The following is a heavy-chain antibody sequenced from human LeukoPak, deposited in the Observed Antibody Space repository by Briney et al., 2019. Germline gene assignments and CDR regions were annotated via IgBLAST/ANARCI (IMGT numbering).Heavy chain of an antibody. J-gene: IGHJ3*02. CDR3: ARDLFQVVPAAMGLGAFDI. V-gene: IGHV1-18*04. CDR2: ISAYNGNT. CDR1: GYTFTSYG. Sequence: GASVKVSCKASGYTFTSYGISWVRQAPGQGLEWMGWISAYNGNTNYAQKLQGRVTMTTDTYTSTAYMELRSLRSDDTAVYYCARDLFQVVPAAMGLGAFDIWGQGTMVTVSS. D-gene: IGHD2-2*01.